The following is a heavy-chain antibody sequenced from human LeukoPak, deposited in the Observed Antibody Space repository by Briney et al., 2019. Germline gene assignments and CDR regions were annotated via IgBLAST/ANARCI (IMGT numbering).Heavy chain of an antibody. J-gene: IGHJ4*02. D-gene: IGHD3-10*01. CDR1: GYTFTGYY. V-gene: IGHV1-2*04. CDR3: ARGPPLRAYYFDY. CDR2: INPNSGGT. Sequence: ASVKVCCKASGYTFTGYYMHRVRQAPGQGLEWMGWINPNSGGTNCAQKFQGWVTMTRDTSTSTAYMELSRLRSDDTAVYYCARGPPLRAYYFDYWGQGTLVTVSS.